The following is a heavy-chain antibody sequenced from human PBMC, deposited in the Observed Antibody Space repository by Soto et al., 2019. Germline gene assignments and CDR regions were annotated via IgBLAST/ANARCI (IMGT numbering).Heavy chain of an antibody. D-gene: IGHD5-12*01. CDR3: ARVGNGYDFDY. Sequence: TSETLSLTCAVSGGSISSGGYSWSWIRQPPGKGLEWIGYIYHSGSTYYNPSLKSRVTISVDRSKNQFSLKLSSVTAADTAVYYCARVGNGYDFDYWGQGTLVTVSS. J-gene: IGHJ4*02. CDR2: IYHSGST. V-gene: IGHV4-30-2*01. CDR1: GGSISSGGYS.